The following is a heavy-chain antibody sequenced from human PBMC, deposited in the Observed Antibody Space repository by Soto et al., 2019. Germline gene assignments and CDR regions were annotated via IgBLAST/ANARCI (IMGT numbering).Heavy chain of an antibody. CDR3: ARGGGVLRYFDWSLSNWFDP. J-gene: IGHJ5*02. CDR2: INAGNGNT. CDR1: GYTFTSYA. Sequence: QVQLVQSGAEVKKPGASVKVSCKASGYTFTSYAMHWVRQAPGQRLEWMGWINAGNGNTKYSQKFQGRVTITRDTSESTAYMELSSLRSEDTAVYYCARGGGVLRYFDWSLSNWFDPWGQGTLVTVSS. D-gene: IGHD3-9*01. V-gene: IGHV1-3*01.